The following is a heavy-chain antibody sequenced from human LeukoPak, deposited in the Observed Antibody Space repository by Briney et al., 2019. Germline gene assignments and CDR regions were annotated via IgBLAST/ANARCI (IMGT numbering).Heavy chain of an antibody. CDR2: IGRSDSTI. D-gene: IGHD6-19*01. J-gene: IGHJ4*02. CDR3: ARGDHVSGWLGLGY. CDR1: GFIFSDYE. Sequence: GGSLRLSCAASGFIFSDYEMNWVRQAPGKGLEWISYIGRSDSTIYYADSVKGRFTISRDNAKDSLYLQMNSLRAEDTAVYYCARGDHVSGWLGLGYWGQGTLVTVSS. V-gene: IGHV3-48*03.